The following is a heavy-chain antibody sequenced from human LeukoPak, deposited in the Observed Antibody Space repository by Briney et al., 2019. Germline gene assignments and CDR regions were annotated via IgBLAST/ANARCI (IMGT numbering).Heavy chain of an antibody. CDR1: GGSISSYY. V-gene: IGHV4-59*01. CDR2: IYYSGSN. CDR3: ARGTYYYDSSGYYLYYYYYMDV. Sequence: SETLSLTCTVSGGSISSYYWSWIRQPPGKGLEWFGYIYYSGSNNYNPSLKSRVTISVDTSKNQFSLKLSSVTAAETAVYYCARGTYYYDSSGYYLYYYYYMDVWGKGTTVT. J-gene: IGHJ6*03. D-gene: IGHD3-22*01.